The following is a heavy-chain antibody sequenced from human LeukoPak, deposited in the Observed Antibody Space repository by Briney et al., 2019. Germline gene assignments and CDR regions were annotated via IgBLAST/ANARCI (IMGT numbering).Heavy chain of an antibody. J-gene: IGHJ4*02. CDR3: ATAGSGWTYYFDY. V-gene: IGHV4-31*03. CDR1: GGSISSGGYY. CDR2: IYYSGST. D-gene: IGHD6-19*01. Sequence: SETLSLTCTVSGGSISSGGYYWSWIRQHPGKGLEWIGYIYYSGSTSYNPSLKSRVTISVDTSKNQFSLKLSSVTAADTAVYYCATAGSGWTYYFDYWGQGTLVTVSS.